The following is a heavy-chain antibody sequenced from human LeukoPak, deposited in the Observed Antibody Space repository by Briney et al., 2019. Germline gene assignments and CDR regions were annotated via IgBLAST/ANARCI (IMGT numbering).Heavy chain of an antibody. Sequence: GGSLRLSCAASGFTFSSYAMSWVRQAPGKGLEWVSAISGSGGSTYYADSVKGRFTISRDNSKNTLYLQMSSLRAEDTAVYYCAACGGDCYPFDYWGQGTLVTVSS. V-gene: IGHV3-23*01. CDR3: AACGGDCYPFDY. D-gene: IGHD2-21*02. CDR2: ISGSGGST. J-gene: IGHJ4*02. CDR1: GFTFSSYA.